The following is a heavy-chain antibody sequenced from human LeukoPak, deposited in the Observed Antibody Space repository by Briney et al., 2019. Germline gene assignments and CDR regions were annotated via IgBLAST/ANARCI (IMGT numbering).Heavy chain of an antibody. CDR2: ISYDGSNK. J-gene: IGHJ4*02. CDR3: AKDRYKVGATLDY. Sequence: GGSLRLSCGMFGFTLKNYGMHWVRQAPGKGLEWVAVISYDGSNKYYADSVKGRFTISRDNSKNTLYLQMNSLRAEDTAVYYCAKDRYKVGATLDYWGQGTLVTVSS. V-gene: IGHV3-30*18. CDR1: GFTLKNYG. D-gene: IGHD1-26*01.